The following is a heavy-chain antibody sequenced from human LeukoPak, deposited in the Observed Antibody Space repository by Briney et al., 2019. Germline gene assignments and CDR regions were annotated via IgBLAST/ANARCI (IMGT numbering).Heavy chain of an antibody. CDR1: GFPVSSNF. CDR2: IYSGGRS. J-gene: IGHJ4*02. CDR3: PRTEEAGIFDH. D-gene: IGHD6-13*01. V-gene: IGHV3-53*01. Sequence: PGGSLRLSCAVSGFPVSSNFRSWVRQAPGKGVGWVSDIYSGGRSCDADSVKGRFTIHRDNSKHPLYLQMNSLRAEGAAVYYCPRTEEAGIFDHWRQGTLVTVPS.